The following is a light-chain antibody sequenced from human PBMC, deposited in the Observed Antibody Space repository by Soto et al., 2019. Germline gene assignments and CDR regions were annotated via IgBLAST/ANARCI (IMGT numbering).Light chain of an antibody. V-gene: IGKV3-15*01. CDR3: QQYNNWPPDRT. CDR1: QSVGRN. Sequence: EIVMTQSPATLSVSPGERATLSCRASQSVGRNLAWYQQKPGQAPRLLIYGASTRATGIPSRFSGSGSGTEFTLTISMMQSEAFAIYFCQQYNNWPPDRTFGQGTKVEIK. CDR2: GAS. J-gene: IGKJ1*01.